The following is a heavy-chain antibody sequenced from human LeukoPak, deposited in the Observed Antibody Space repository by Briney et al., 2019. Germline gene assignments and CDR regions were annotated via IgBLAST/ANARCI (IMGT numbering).Heavy chain of an antibody. CDR3: ALVAYCSGGSCRPSNY. V-gene: IGHV4-34*01. D-gene: IGHD2-15*01. Sequence: SETLSLTCAVYGGSLSGYYWSWIRQPPGKGLEWIGEINHSGSTNYNPSLKSRVTISVDTSENQFSLKLSSVTAADTAIYHCALVAYCSGGSCRPSNYWGQGTLVTVSS. CDR1: GGSLSGYY. CDR2: INHSGST. J-gene: IGHJ4*02.